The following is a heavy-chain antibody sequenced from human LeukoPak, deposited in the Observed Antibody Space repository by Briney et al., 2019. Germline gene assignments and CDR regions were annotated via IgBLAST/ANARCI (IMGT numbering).Heavy chain of an antibody. CDR1: GFTFTDYY. CDR3: ARGKWELYG. V-gene: IGHV3-30-3*01. Sequence: PGGSLRLSCAASGFTFTDYYMSWIRQAPGKGLEWVAVISYDGSNKYYADSVKGRFTISRDNSKNTLYLQMNSLRAEDTAAYYCARGKWELYGWGQGTLVTVSS. J-gene: IGHJ4*02. CDR2: ISYDGSNK. D-gene: IGHD1-26*01.